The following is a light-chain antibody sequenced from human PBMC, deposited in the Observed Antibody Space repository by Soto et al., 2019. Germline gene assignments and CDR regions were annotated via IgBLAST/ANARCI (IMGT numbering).Light chain of an antibody. CDR1: HRICDY. CDR2: TAS. V-gene: IGKV1-39*01. J-gene: IGKJ1*01. Sequence: EIPTTRAPSYLSASVGARVTITCLTSHRICDYLNWYLQRPGKSPPLLIYTASNLQSGVPSRFSGSGSGTHFTLTISSLQPEDFAAYYCQQNCSTPWTFGQGTKVDIK. CDR3: QQNCSTPWT.